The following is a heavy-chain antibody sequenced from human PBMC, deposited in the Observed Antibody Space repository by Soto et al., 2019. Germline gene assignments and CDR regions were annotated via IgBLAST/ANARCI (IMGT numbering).Heavy chain of an antibody. V-gene: IGHV3-23*01. Sequence: DVRLLESGGGLVQPGGSLRLSCAASGFTFSSYSMGWVRQAPGKGLEWVSTIGTSASTYYGDSVRGRFTISRDNSRNTLYLQMNSLRAEDTAVYYCADLSRYCTSSNCDWGQGTLVTVSS. J-gene: IGHJ4*02. CDR3: ADLSRYCTSSNCD. D-gene: IGHD2-2*01. CDR2: IGTSAST. CDR1: GFTFSSYS.